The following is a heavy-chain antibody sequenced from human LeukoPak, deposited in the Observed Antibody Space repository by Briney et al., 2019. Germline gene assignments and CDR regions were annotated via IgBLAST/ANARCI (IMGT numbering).Heavy chain of an antibody. CDR1: GFTVSSNY. V-gene: IGHV3-66*01. CDR3: ARDTPDY. J-gene: IGHJ4*02. Sequence: GGSLRLSCAASGFTVSSNYMSWVRQAPGKGVEWVSVIYSGGGTYYADSVKGRFTISRDNSKNTLFLQMNSLRAEDTAVYYCARDTPDYWGQGTLVTVSS. CDR2: IYSGGGT.